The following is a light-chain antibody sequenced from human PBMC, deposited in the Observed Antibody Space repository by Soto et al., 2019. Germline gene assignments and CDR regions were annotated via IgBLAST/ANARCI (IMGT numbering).Light chain of an antibody. V-gene: IGKV1-39*01. J-gene: IGKJ2*01. CDR3: QQSYSSPNT. CDR1: QSISTY. CDR2: AAS. Sequence: DIQMTQSPSSLSASVGDRVTISCRASQSISTYLNWYRQKPGKAPELLIYAASSLQTGVTSRFSGSGSGTDFTLTISNLQPEDFSSYYCQQSYSSPNTFGQGTKLEI.